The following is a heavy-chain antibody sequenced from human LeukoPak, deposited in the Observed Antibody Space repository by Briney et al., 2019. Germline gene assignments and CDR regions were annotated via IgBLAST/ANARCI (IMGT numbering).Heavy chain of an antibody. D-gene: IGHD1-26*01. V-gene: IGHV1-24*01. CDR1: GYTLTELS. CDR3: ARDDDDSIVGATRYNWFDP. J-gene: IGHJ5*02. CDR2: FDPEDGET. Sequence: ASVKVSCKVSGYTLTELSMHWVRQAPGKGLEWMGGFDPEDGETIYAQKFQGRVTMTRDTSISTAYMELSRLRSDDTAVYYCARDDDDSIVGATRYNWFDPWGQGTLVTVSS.